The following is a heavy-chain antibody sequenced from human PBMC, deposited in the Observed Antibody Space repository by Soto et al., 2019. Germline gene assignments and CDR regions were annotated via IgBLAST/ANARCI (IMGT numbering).Heavy chain of an antibody. V-gene: IGHV4-30-2*01. D-gene: IGHD2-15*01. J-gene: IGHJ4*02. Sequence: PSDTLSLTCSVSVRSISSGGYSWSWIRQPPGKGLEWIGYIYHSGSTYYNPSLKSRVTISVDRSKNQFSLKLSSVTAADTAVYYCVRGVVYYWGQGNVVPISS. CDR1: VRSISSGGYS. CDR2: IYHSGST. CDR3: VRGVVYY.